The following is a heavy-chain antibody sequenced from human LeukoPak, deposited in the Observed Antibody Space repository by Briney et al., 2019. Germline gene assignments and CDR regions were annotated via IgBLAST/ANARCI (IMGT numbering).Heavy chain of an antibody. J-gene: IGHJ4*02. V-gene: IGHV4-31*03. CDR2: IYYTGST. D-gene: IGHD5-24*01. Sequence: SQTLSLTCSVFGGSISSGDYYWNWIRQHPGKGLAWIGYIYYTGSTYYNPSLKSRLTISVDTSKNQFSLKLSSVTAADTAIYYCATRNSSDDYNYWGQGTLVTVSS. CDR1: GGSISSGDYY. CDR3: ATRNSSDDYNY.